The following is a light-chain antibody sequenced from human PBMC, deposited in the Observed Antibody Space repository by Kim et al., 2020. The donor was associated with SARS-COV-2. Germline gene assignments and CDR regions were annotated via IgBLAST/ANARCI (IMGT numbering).Light chain of an antibody. Sequence: APGKTGTIACGGSDVGSKGVHWYRQRPGQAPVLVVYDDSDRPSGIPERFSGSNSGNTATLTISRVEAGDEADYFCQVWDSSSDHRAFGGGTQLTVL. CDR1: DVGSKG. J-gene: IGLJ2*01. CDR2: DDS. V-gene: IGLV3-21*03. CDR3: QVWDSSSDHRA.